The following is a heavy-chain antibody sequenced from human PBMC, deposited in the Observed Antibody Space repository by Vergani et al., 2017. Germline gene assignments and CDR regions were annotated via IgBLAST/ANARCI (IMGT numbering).Heavy chain of an antibody. CDR1: GFTFSSYG. Sequence: QVQLVESGGGVVQPGRSLRLSCAASGFTFSSYGMHWVRQAPGKGLEWVAVIWYDGSNKYYADSVKGRFTISRDNSKNTLYLQMNSLRAEDTAVYYCAKPPLWDSSGKGSDYWGQGTLVTVSS. CDR2: IWYDGSNK. J-gene: IGHJ4*02. V-gene: IGHV3-33*06. CDR3: AKPPLWDSSGKGSDY. D-gene: IGHD3-22*01.